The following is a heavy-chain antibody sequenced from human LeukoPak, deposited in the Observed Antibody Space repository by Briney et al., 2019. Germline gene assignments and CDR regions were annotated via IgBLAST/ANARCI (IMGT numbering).Heavy chain of an antibody. CDR3: AREGGYCSSTSCLNWFDP. CDR2: INPNSGGT. V-gene: IGHV1-2*02. CDR1: GYTFTGSY. Sequence: VASVKVSCKASGYTFTGSYMHWVRQAPGQGLEWMGWINPNSGGTNYAQKFQGRVTMTRDTSISTAYMELSRLRSDDTAVYYCAREGGYCSSTSCLNWFDPWGQGTLVTVSS. D-gene: IGHD2-2*01. J-gene: IGHJ5*02.